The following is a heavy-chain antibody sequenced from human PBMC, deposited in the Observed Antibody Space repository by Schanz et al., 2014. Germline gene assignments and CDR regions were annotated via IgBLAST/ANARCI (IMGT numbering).Heavy chain of an antibody. V-gene: IGHV3-NL1*01. D-gene: IGHD3-10*01. CDR1: RIIFGTYS. Sequence: VQLVESGGGLVKPGGSLRLSCTASRIIFGTYSMNWIRQTPKGLEWVSAINWSDGSTGYADSVKGRFTISRDNSKNTLYLQMNSLRGEDTAVYYCASPALVQGLMPEYYFDYWGQGTLVTVSS. J-gene: IGHJ4*02. CDR2: INWSDGST. CDR3: ASPALVQGLMPEYYFDY.